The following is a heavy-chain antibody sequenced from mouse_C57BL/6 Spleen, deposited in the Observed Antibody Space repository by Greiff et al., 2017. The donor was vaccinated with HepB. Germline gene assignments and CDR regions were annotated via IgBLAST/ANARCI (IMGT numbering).Heavy chain of an antibody. Sequence: VQLQQPGAELVRPGTSVKLSCKASGYTFTSYWMHWVKQRPGQGLEWIGVIDPSDSYTNYNQKFKGKATLTVDTSSSTAYMQLSSLTSEDSAVYYCARSYGSSFYYAMYYCGQGTSVTVSS. D-gene: IGHD1-1*01. CDR1: GYTFTSYW. CDR2: IDPSDSYT. V-gene: IGHV1-59*01. CDR3: ARSYGSSFYYAMYY. J-gene: IGHJ4*01.